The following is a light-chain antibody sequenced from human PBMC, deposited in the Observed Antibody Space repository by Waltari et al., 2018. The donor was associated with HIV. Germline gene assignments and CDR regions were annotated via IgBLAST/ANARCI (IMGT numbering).Light chain of an antibody. V-gene: IGLV2-23*01. Sequence: QSALTQPASVSGSPGQSITISCTGTSSDVGNYKLFSWSQQYPGKAPKLMIYEGSKRPSGVSNRFSGSKSGNTASLTISGLQGEDEADYYCCSYAGSRTLSVLFGGGTKLTVL. CDR2: EGS. J-gene: IGLJ2*01. CDR3: CSYAGSRTLSVL. CDR1: SSDVGNYKL.